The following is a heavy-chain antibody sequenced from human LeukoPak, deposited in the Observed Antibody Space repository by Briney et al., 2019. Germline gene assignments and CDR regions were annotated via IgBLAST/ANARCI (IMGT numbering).Heavy chain of an antibody. CDR3: ARAERGYSGYLYFDY. CDR1: GFTFSSYA. Sequence: GRAVRLSSAASGFTFSSYAMHWVRQAPGKGLEWVAVISYDGSNKYYADSVKGRFTISRDNSKNTLYLQMNSLRAEDTAVYYCARAERGYSGYLYFDYWGQGTLVTVSS. D-gene: IGHD5-12*01. CDR2: ISYDGSNK. J-gene: IGHJ4*02. V-gene: IGHV3-30*04.